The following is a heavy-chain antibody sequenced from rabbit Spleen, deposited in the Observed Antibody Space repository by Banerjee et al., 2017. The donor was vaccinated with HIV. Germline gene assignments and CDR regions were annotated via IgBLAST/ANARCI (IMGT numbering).Heavy chain of an antibody. CDR2: IYTGSGST. V-gene: IGHV1S45*01. CDR1: GFTLSSYW. CDR3: ARDLTAVIGWNFNL. D-gene: IGHD1-1*01. J-gene: IGHJ4*01. Sequence: QQHLEESGGGLVKPEGSLTLTCTASGFTLSSYWMCWVRQAPGKGLEWIGCIYTGSGSTAYASWAKGRFTITKTSSTTVTLQMTSLAAADTATYFCARDLTAVIGWNFNLWGQGTLVTVS.